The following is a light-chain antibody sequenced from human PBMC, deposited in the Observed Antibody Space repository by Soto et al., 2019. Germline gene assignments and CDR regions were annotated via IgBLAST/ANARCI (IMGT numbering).Light chain of an antibody. J-gene: IGKJ5*01. CDR3: QQYGNSLPIT. CDR1: QSLSSSY. V-gene: IGKV3-20*01. Sequence: EIVLTQSPGTLSLSPGERATLSCRASQSLSSSYLAWYQQKPGQAPRLLIYDASNRVTGIPDRFSGSGSGTDFPPTISRLEPEDFAVYYCQQYGNSLPITFGQGTRLEIK. CDR2: DAS.